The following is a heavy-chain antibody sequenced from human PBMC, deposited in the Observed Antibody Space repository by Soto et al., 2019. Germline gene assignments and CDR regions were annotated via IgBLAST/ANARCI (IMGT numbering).Heavy chain of an antibody. Sequence: SQTLSLTCAISGDSVSSNTAAWNWIGSSPSRGLEWLGRTYYRSNWRHDYAVSVKSRITVKPDTSKNHFSLQLNSVTPDDTAVYYCARGVAGSGFDLWGQGTLVTVPS. V-gene: IGHV6-1*01. CDR2: TYYRSNWRH. CDR1: GDSVSSNTAA. D-gene: IGHD6-19*01. CDR3: ARGVAGSGFDL. J-gene: IGHJ4*02.